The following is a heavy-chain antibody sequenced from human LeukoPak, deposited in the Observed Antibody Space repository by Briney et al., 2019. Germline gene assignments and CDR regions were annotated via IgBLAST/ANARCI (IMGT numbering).Heavy chain of an antibody. J-gene: IGHJ4*02. D-gene: IGHD3-3*01. CDR3: AKSPTIFGVVIRYLYFDY. Sequence: GGSLRLSGAAAGFTFSSYAMSLGRPAPGKGLELVSAISGSGGSTYYADSVKGRFTISRDNSKNTLYLQMNSLRAEDTAVYYCAKSPTIFGVVIRYLYFDYWGKGTLVTVSS. V-gene: IGHV3-23*01. CDR1: GFTFSSYA. CDR2: ISGSGGST.